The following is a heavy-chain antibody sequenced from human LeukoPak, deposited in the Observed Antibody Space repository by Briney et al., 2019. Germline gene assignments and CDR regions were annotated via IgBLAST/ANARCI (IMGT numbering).Heavy chain of an antibody. Sequence: PGGSLRLSCAASGFTCNNYAMSWVRQAPGKGLEWVSVITTRGGITYYADSVKGRFTVSRDSSKNTVYLQMSSLRAEDTAVYYCARNHRYLDLWGRGTLVTVSS. CDR1: GFTCNNYA. V-gene: IGHV3-23*01. CDR3: ARNHRYLDL. CDR2: ITTRGGIT. D-gene: IGHD1-14*01. J-gene: IGHJ2*01.